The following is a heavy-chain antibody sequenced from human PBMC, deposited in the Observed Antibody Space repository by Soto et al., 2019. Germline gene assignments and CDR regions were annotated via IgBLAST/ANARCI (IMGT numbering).Heavy chain of an antibody. J-gene: IGHJ6*03. D-gene: IGHD4-17*01. CDR2: IWYDGSNK. Sequence: GGSLRLSCAASGFTFSSYGMHWVRQAPGKGLEWVAVIWYDGSNKYYADSVKGRFTISRDNSKNTLYLQMNSLRAEDTAVYYCARAPIDYGDYVYYYYYYMDVWGKGTTVTVSS. CDR1: GFTFSSYG. V-gene: IGHV3-33*01. CDR3: ARAPIDYGDYVYYYYYYMDV.